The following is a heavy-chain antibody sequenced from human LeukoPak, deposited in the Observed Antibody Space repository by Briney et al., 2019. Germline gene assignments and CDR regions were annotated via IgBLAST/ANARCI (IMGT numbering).Heavy chain of an antibody. J-gene: IGHJ4*02. CDR3: ARHFGGLMYYFDY. CDR1: GFTFSSYG. CDR2: ISSSSSTI. Sequence: GGSLRLSCAASGFTFSSYGMDWVRQAPGKGLEWVSYISSSSSTIYYADSVKGRFTISRDNSKNTLYLQMKSLRAEDTAVYYCARHFGGLMYYFDYWGQGTLVTVSS. V-gene: IGHV3-48*01. D-gene: IGHD3-16*01.